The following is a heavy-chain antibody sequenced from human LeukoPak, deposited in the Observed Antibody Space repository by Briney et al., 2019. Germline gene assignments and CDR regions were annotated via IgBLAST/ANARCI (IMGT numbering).Heavy chain of an antibody. CDR2: IYYSGST. V-gene: IGHV4-59*02. CDR1: GGSVSSYY. Sequence: SETLSLTCTVSGGSVSSYYWSWIRQPPGKGLEWIGYIYYSGSTNYNPSLKSRVTISVDTSKNQFSLNLSSVTAADTAVYYCARDLLSTAGYFDYWGQGTLVTVSS. D-gene: IGHD6-19*01. CDR3: ARDLLSTAGYFDY. J-gene: IGHJ4*02.